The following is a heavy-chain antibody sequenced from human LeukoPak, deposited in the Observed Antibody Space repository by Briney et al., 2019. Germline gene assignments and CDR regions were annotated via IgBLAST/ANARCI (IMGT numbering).Heavy chain of an antibody. V-gene: IGHV3-23*01. Sequence: GGSLRLSCAASGFTFSNYGMNWVRQAPGKGLEWVSGIGDSGRSTYYADSVKGRFTISRDNSKNTLYLQMNSLRAEDTAVYYCAKGGSLTTVTHFDYWGQGTLVTVSS. CDR2: IGDSGRST. CDR3: AKGGSLTTVTHFDY. D-gene: IGHD4-17*01. CDR1: GFTFSNYG. J-gene: IGHJ4*02.